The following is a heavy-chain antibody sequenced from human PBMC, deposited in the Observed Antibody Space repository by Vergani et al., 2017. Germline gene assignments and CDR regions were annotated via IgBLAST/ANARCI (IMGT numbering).Heavy chain of an antibody. Sequence: EVQLLESGGDLVQPGGSLRLSCEASGFSFPGYAMSWVRQAPGKGLEWVSSVSGSSATPYYADSVKGRFIISRDNSKNTLHLQMNSLRADDTAVYYCAKHPTVVGATRSVDYWGQGTLVTVSS. D-gene: IGHD1-26*01. CDR2: VSGSSATP. CDR3: AKHPTVVGATRSVDY. V-gene: IGHV3-23*01. J-gene: IGHJ4*02. CDR1: GFSFPGYA.